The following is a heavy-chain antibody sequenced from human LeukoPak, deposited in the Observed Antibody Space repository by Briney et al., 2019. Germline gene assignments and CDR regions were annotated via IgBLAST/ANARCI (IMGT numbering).Heavy chain of an antibody. CDR2: ISSSGTST. J-gene: IGHJ4*02. D-gene: IGHD4-11*01. CDR3: ARGRDYSNPDY. V-gene: IGHV3-21*01. Sequence: PGGSLRLSCAASGLTFGRYSMNWVRQAPGKGLEWVSCISSSGTSTFYADSVKGRFTISRDNAKNSLFLQMNSLRAEDTAVYYCARGRDYSNPDYWGQGTLVTVSS. CDR1: GLTFGRYS.